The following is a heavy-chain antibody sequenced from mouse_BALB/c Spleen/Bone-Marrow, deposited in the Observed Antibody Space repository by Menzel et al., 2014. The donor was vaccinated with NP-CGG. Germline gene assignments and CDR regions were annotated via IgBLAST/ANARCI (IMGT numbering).Heavy chain of an antibody. V-gene: IGHV1S130*01. J-gene: IGHJ2*01. CDR1: GYTFTSSW. D-gene: IGHD2-14*01. CDR2: IHLNSGNT. CDR3: ARHYRYAYYFDY. Sequence: QVQLQQSGPVLVRPGASVKLSCKASGYTFTSSWMHWAKQRPGQGLEWIGEIHLNSGNTNYNEKFKGKATLTVDTSSSTAYVDLRSLTSEDSAVYYCARHYRYAYYFDYWGQGTTLTVSS.